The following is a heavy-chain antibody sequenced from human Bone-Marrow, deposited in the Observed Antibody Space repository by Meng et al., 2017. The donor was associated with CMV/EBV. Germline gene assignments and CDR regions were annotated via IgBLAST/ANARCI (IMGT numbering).Heavy chain of an antibody. CDR2: IYPRDSDT. V-gene: IGHV5-51*01. Sequence: GESLKISCKGSGYSFTNYWIGWVRQMPGKGLEWMGIIYPRDSDTRYSPSFQGQVLISVDKSISTAFLQWGSLKTSDTAMYFCARLTGQRHAFDIWVPGTMVTVSS. CDR1: GYSFTNYW. D-gene: IGHD2-8*02. CDR3: ARLTGQRHAFDI. J-gene: IGHJ3*02.